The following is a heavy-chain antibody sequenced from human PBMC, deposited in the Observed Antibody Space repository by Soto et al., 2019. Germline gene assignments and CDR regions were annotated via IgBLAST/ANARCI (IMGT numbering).Heavy chain of an antibody. Sequence: ASVKVSCKAPGYTFTGYYMHWVRQAPGQGLEWMGWINPNSGGTNYAQKFQGRVTMTRDTSISTAYMELSRLRSDDTAVYYCAREGIAAADRNWFDPWGQGTLVTVSS. V-gene: IGHV1-2*02. CDR1: GYTFTGYY. J-gene: IGHJ5*02. D-gene: IGHD6-13*01. CDR3: AREGIAAADRNWFDP. CDR2: INPNSGGT.